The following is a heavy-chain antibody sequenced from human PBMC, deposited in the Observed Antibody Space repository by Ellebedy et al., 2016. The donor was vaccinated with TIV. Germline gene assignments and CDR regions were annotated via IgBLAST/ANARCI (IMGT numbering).Heavy chain of an antibody. J-gene: IGHJ4*02. CDR3: ARGRNKGLWGPGPHDY. Sequence: PGGSLRLSCAASGFTFSIYNMNWVRQAPGKGLEWVSAISSSSSYIYYADSVKGRFSISRDNAKNSLYLQMNSLRAEDTAVYYCARGRNKGLWGPGPHDYWGQGSLVTVSS. CDR1: GFTFSIYN. CDR2: ISSSSSYI. D-gene: IGHD2/OR15-2a*01. V-gene: IGHV3-21*01.